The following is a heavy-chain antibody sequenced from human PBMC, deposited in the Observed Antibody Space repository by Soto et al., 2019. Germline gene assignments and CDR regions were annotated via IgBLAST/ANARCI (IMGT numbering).Heavy chain of an antibody. CDR2: IATNGGST. CDR3: VSRDRITATGIDY. J-gene: IGHJ4*02. CDR1: GFTFSSYT. V-gene: IGHV3-64D*06. D-gene: IGHD6-13*01. Sequence: GGSLRLSCSASGFTFSSYTMHWVRQAPGKGLEYVSAIATNGGSTYYIDSVEGRFTISRDNSKSTLYLEKSSLRAEDTTLYYCVSRDRITATGIDYWGPGTLVTVSS.